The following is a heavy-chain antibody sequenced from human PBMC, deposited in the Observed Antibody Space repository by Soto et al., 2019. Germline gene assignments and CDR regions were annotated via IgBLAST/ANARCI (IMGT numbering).Heavy chain of an antibody. Sequence: EVQLVQSGAEVKKPGATVKISCKVSGYIFTDYYVYWVQQAPGKGLEWMGFLDPEDGETMYAEKFQGRITITADTSTETAYMELSSLRSEDTAVYHCATASSIGGRLWYFDLWGRGTLVTVSS. CDR3: ATASSIGGRLWYFDL. V-gene: IGHV1-69-2*01. J-gene: IGHJ2*01. CDR1: GYIFTDYY. D-gene: IGHD6-6*01. CDR2: LDPEDGET.